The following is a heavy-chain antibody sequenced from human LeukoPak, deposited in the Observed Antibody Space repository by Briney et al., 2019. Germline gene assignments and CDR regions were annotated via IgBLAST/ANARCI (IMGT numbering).Heavy chain of an antibody. Sequence: GASVKVSCKASGYTFTTYYMHWVRQATGQGLEWMGWMNPFSGNTGYAQNFQGRITITRNTSISTAYMELSSLRSEDTAVYYCARTQHLVLRSPLDPWGQGTLVTVSS. CDR1: GYTFTTYY. CDR3: ARTQHLVLRSPLDP. D-gene: IGHD6-13*01. J-gene: IGHJ5*02. V-gene: IGHV1-8*03. CDR2: MNPFSGNT.